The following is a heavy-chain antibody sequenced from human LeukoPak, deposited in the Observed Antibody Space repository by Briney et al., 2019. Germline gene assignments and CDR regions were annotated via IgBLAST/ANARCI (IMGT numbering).Heavy chain of an antibody. V-gene: IGHV4-59*01. CDR3: ARGSPIVVRAFDI. CDR2: IYYSGST. CDR1: GGSISSYY. D-gene: IGHD3-22*01. Sequence: SGTLSLTCTVSGGSISSYYWSWIRQPPGKGLECIGYIYYSGSTNYNPSLKSRVTISVDTSKNQFSLKLSSVTAADTAVYYCARGSPIVVRAFDIWGQGTMVTVSS. J-gene: IGHJ3*02.